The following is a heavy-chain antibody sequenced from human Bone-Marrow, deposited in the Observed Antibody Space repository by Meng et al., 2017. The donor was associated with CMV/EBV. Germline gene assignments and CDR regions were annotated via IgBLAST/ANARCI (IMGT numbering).Heavy chain of an antibody. CDR1: GFTFNSYA. J-gene: IGHJ5*02. D-gene: IGHD2-8*01. V-gene: IGHV3-23*01. Sequence: GGSLRLSCAASGFTFNSYAMTWVRQGPGKGLEWVSVIRGSGDSTYYADSVKGRFTISRDNSKNTVYLQMNSLRAEDTAVYYCAKEREWEGYCRNGVCWSEYSSGWYDSWGQGTPVTVSS. CDR2: IRGSGDST. CDR3: AKEREWEGYCRNGVCWSEYSSGWYDS.